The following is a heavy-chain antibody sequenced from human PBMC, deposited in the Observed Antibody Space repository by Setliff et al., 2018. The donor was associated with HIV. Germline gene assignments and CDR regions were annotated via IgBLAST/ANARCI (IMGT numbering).Heavy chain of an antibody. CDR1: DDPISSYY. J-gene: IGHJ6*03. CDR3: ALTGHRLLRGYMDV. D-gene: IGHD2-15*01. V-gene: IGHV4-4*07. CDR2: LYVSGDT. Sequence: SETLSLTCYVTDDPISSYYWSWVRQPAGKGLEWIGRLYVSGDTNYNPSLKSRVTMSLDTSKKHFSLNLKSVTAADTAVYYCALTGHRLLRGYMDVWAKGPRSPSP.